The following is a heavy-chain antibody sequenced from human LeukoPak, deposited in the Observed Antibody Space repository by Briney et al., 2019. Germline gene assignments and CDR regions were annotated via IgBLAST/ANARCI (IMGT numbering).Heavy chain of an antibody. J-gene: IGHJ4*02. CDR1: GYTFTSYG. D-gene: IGHD3-22*01. CDR2: ISAYNGNT. V-gene: IGHV1-18*01. CDR3: ARSDGVVVVTEFDY. Sequence: ASVKVSCKASGYTFTSYGISWVRQAPGQGLEWMGWISAYNGNTNYAQKLQGRVTMTTDTSTSTAYMELRSLRSDDTAVYYCARSDGVVVVTEFDYWGQGTLVTVSS.